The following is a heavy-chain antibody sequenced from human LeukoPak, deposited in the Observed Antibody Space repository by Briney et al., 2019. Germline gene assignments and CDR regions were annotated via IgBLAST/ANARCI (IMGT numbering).Heavy chain of an antibody. CDR2: INSDVSST. V-gene: IGHV3-74*01. D-gene: IGHD1-26*01. CDR1: GFTFSSYW. Sequence: QTGGSLRLSWAASGFTFSSYWMHWVRQAPGKGLVWVSRINSDVSSTTYADSVRGRFTISRDNAKNTLYLQMNSLRAADTAVYYCARGVGGDSRFDPWGQGTLVTVSS. J-gene: IGHJ5*02. CDR3: ARGVGGDSRFDP.